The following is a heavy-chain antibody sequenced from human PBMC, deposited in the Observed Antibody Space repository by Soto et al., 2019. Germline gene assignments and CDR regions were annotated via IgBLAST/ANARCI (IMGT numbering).Heavy chain of an antibody. Sequence: GASVKVSCKASGYTFTSYAMHWVRQAPGQRLEWMGRINAGNGNTKYSQKFQGRVTITRDTSASTAYMELSSLRSEDTAVYYCARDSGLDFDWFGAFDIWGQGTMVTVSS. CDR1: GYTFTSYA. V-gene: IGHV1-3*01. D-gene: IGHD3-9*01. CDR3: ARDSGLDFDWFGAFDI. J-gene: IGHJ3*02. CDR2: INAGNGNT.